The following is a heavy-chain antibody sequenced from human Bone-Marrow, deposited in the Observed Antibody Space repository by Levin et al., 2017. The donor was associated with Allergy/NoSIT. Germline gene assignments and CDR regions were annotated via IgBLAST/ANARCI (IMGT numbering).Heavy chain of an antibody. Sequence: GGSLRLSCAASGFTFSRDSMNWVRQAPGKGLEWISYISSSITTIYYADSVKGRFTISRDNANNSLYLQMNSLRAEDTAVYYCARDSGYNDHLWYFDLWGRGTLVSVSS. D-gene: IGHD1-1*01. CDR3: ARDSGYNDHLWYFDL. J-gene: IGHJ2*01. CDR2: ISSSITTI. CDR1: GFTFSRDS. V-gene: IGHV3-48*01.